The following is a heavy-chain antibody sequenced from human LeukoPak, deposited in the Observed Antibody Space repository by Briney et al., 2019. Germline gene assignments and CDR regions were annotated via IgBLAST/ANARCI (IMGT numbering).Heavy chain of an antibody. CDR3: ARRGSCIGGSCYSY. CDR1: GYSFTYYW. V-gene: IGHV5-10-1*01. CDR2: IDPSDSYT. D-gene: IGHD2-15*01. Sequence: GESLKISCKGSGYSFTYYWISWVRQMPGKGLEWMGRIDPSDSYTNYSPSFHGHVTISADKSLSTAYLQWSSLKASGTAVYYCARRGSCIGGSCYSYWGQGTLVTVSS. J-gene: IGHJ4*02.